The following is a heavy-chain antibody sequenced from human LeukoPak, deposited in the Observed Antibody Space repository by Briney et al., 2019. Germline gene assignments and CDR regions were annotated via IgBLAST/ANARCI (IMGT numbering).Heavy chain of an antibody. D-gene: IGHD5-12*01. Sequence: SETLSLTCAVYGGSFNGYYWSWIRQPPGKGLEWIGEINHSGSTNYNPSLKSRVTISVDTSKNQFSLKLSSVTAADTAVYYCARDGGYSGYDRIYYYYYGMDVWGQGTTVTVS. J-gene: IGHJ6*02. CDR2: INHSGST. V-gene: IGHV4-34*01. CDR3: ARDGGYSGYDRIYYYYYGMDV. CDR1: GGSFNGYY.